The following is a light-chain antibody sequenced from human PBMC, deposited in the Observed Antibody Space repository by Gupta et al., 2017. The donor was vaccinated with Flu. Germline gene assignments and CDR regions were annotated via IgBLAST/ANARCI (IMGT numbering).Light chain of an antibody. Sequence: QSVLTQPPSVSWSPGQRVTVSCTGSSSNIGAGYDVHWSEQLPGTAPKLLIYGNTNRPSGVPDRFSGSKSGTSASLGITGLKAEDEADYYCQSCDSSLSVVFGGGTKLTVL. CDR3: QSCDSSLSVV. V-gene: IGLV1-40*01. J-gene: IGLJ2*01. CDR2: GNT. CDR1: SSNIGAGYD.